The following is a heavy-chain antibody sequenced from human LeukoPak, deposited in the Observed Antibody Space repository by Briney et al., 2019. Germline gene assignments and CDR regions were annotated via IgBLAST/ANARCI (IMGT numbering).Heavy chain of an antibody. Sequence: GGSLRLSCAASGFTFSSYGMNWVRQAPGKGLEWVSSISSSSSYIYYADSVKGRFTISRDNAKNSLYLQMNSPRAEDTAVYYCARDYFRTEYSSSYDYWGQGTLVTVSS. CDR3: ARDYFRTEYSSSYDY. CDR1: GFTFSSYG. V-gene: IGHV3-21*01. CDR2: ISSSSSYI. D-gene: IGHD6-6*01. J-gene: IGHJ4*02.